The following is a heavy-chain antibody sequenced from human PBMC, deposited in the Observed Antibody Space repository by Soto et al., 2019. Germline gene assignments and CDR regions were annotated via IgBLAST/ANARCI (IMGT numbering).Heavy chain of an antibody. CDR1: GFTFSNAW. CDR3: TTDFGYRRFLEWFAYYYYGMDV. CDR2: IKSKTDGGTT. J-gene: IGHJ6*02. V-gene: IGHV3-15*01. D-gene: IGHD3-3*01. Sequence: PGGSLRLSCAASGFTFSNAWMSWVRQAPGKGLEWVGRIKSKTDGGTTDYAAPVKGRFTISRDDSKNTLYLQMNSLKTEDTAVYYCTTDFGYRRFLEWFAYYYYGMDVWGQGTTVTVSS.